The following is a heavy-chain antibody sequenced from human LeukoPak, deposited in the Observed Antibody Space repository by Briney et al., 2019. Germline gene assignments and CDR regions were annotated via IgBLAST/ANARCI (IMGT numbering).Heavy chain of an antibody. D-gene: IGHD4-11*01. Sequence: GGSLRLSCAASGFTVSSNYMSWVRQAPGKGLEWVSSISSSSSYIYYAGSVEGRFTISRDNAKNSLFLQMTSLRAEDTAVYYCARDRSRNYGYYFDFWGQGTLVSVSS. CDR2: ISSSSSYI. V-gene: IGHV3-21*01. CDR1: GFTVSSNY. J-gene: IGHJ4*02. CDR3: ARDRSRNYGYYFDF.